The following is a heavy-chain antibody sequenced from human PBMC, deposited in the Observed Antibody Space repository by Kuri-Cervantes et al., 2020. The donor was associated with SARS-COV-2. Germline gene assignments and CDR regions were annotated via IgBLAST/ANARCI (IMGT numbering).Heavy chain of an antibody. J-gene: IGHJ6*04. V-gene: IGHV3-21*01. CDR2: ISSSSSYI. Sequence: GESLLISWSASGFTFSSYSMNWVRQAPGKGLEWVSSISSSSSYIYYADSVKGRFTISRDNAKNSLYLQMNSLIAEDTAVYYFARDGGPREQQLGVWGKGTTVTVSS. CDR1: GFTFSSYS. D-gene: IGHD6-13*01. CDR3: ARDGGPREQQLGV.